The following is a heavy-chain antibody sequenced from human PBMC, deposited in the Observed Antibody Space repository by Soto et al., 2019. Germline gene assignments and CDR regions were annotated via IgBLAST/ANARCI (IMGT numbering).Heavy chain of an antibody. CDR3: ARGGRFLEWLPS. J-gene: IGHJ5*02. CDR2: INHSGST. Sequence: LSLTCAVYGGSFRGYCWSWIRQPPGKGLEWIGEINHSGSTNYNPSLKSRVTISVDTSKNQFSLKLSSVTAADTAVYYCARGGRFLEWLPSWGQGTLVTVSS. D-gene: IGHD3-3*01. V-gene: IGHV4-34*01. CDR1: GGSFRGYC.